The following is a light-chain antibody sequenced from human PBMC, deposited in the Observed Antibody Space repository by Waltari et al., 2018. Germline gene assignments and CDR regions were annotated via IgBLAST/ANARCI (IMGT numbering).Light chain of an antibody. V-gene: IGKV3-15*01. Sequence: EIVMTQSPATLSVSPGERATLSCRAGQSVSSNLAWYQPKPGQAPSLLIYGASPRATGIPARFSGSGSGTEFTLTISSLQSEDFAVYYCQQYNNWPLTFGGGTKVEIK. CDR3: QQYNNWPLT. CDR2: GAS. CDR1: QSVSSN. J-gene: IGKJ4*01.